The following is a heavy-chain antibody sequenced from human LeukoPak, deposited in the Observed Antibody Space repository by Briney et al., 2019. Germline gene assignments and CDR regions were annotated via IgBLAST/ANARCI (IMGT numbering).Heavy chain of an antibody. J-gene: IGHJ4*02. CDR1: GYTFTSYY. Sequence: ASVKVSCKASGYTFTSYYMHWVRQAPGQGLEWMGWINPNSGGTNYAQKFQGRVTMTRDTSISTAYMELSRLRSDDTAVYYCAASVGYYYDSSGYVEWWGQGTLVTVSS. CDR3: AASVGYYYDSSGYVEW. D-gene: IGHD3-22*01. CDR2: INPNSGGT. V-gene: IGHV1-2*02.